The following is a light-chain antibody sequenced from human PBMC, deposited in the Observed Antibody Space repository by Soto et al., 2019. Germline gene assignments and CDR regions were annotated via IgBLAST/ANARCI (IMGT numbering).Light chain of an antibody. J-gene: IGLJ2*01. V-gene: IGLV2-11*01. CDR1: SSDVDIYNY. CDR3: SSYAGKLVI. Sequence: QSALTQPRSVSGSPGQSVTISCTGTSSDVDIYNYVSWYQQHPGKAPKFMIYDVTKRPSGVPDRFSGSISGNTASLTISGLQVEDAADYYCSSYAGKLVIFGGGTKLTVL. CDR2: DVT.